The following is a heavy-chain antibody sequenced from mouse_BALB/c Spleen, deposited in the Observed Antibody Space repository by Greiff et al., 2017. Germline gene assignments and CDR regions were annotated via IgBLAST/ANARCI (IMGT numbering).Heavy chain of an antibody. CDR1: GYTFTDYN. CDR2: IYPYNGGT. CDR3: ARGIYDYAWFAY. D-gene: IGHD2-4*01. Sequence: EVQLHQSGPELVKPGASVKISCKASGYTFTDYNMHWVKQSHGKSLEWIGYIYPYNGGTGYNQKFKSKATLTVDNSSSTAYMELRSLTSEDSAVYYCARGIYDYAWFAYWGQGTLVTVSA. V-gene: IGHV1S29*02. J-gene: IGHJ3*01.